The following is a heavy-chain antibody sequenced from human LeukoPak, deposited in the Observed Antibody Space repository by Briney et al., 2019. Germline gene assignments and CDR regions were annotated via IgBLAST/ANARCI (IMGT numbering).Heavy chain of an antibody. J-gene: IGHJ4*02. CDR2: INHSGST. D-gene: IGHD3-22*01. V-gene: IGHV4-34*01. CDR3: ARDPPMYYYDSSGYYHPFDY. CDR1: GGSFSGYY. Sequence: SETLSLTCAVYGGSFSGYYWSWIRQPPGKGLEWIGEINHSGSTNYNPSLKSRVTISVDTSKNQFSLKLSSVTAADTAVDYCARDPPMYYYDSSGYYHPFDYWGQRTLLTVSS.